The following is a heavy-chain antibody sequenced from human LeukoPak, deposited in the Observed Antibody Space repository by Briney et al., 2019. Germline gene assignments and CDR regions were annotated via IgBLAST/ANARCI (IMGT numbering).Heavy chain of an antibody. Sequence: PGGSLRLSCEPPGSPLSSYTMNWFRKPPGKGLEWVSSISSSSSYIYYADSVKGRFTISRDNAKNSLYLQMNSLRAEDTAVYYCACLVGATGRVFDYWGQGTLVTVSS. CDR3: ACLVGATGRVFDY. V-gene: IGHV3-21*01. J-gene: IGHJ4*02. CDR1: GSPLSSYT. D-gene: IGHD1-26*01. CDR2: ISSSSSYI.